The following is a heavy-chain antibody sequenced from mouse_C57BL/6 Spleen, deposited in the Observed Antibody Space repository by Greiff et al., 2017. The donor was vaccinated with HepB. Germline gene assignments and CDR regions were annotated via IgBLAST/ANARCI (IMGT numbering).Heavy chain of an antibody. CDR1: GYTFTSYW. D-gene: IGHD1-1*01. Sequence: QVQLQQPGAELVKPGASVKLSCKASGYTFTSYWMHWVKQRPGQGLEWIGKIHPNSGSTNYNEKFKSKATLTVDKSSSTAYMQLSSLTSEDSAVYYCARCHYGSPYWYFDVWGTGTTVTVSS. CDR2: IHPNSGST. CDR3: ARCHYGSPYWYFDV. J-gene: IGHJ1*03. V-gene: IGHV1-64*01.